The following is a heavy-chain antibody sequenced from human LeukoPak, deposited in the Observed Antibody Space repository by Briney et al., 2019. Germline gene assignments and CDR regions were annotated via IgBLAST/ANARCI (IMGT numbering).Heavy chain of an antibody. D-gene: IGHD1-1*01. CDR1: DGSINNYY. Sequence: SETLSLTCTVTDGSINNYYWNWLRQPPGKGLEWIGYIYDNGSTNYNASLKSRVTMSVDTSKNQFSLKPSSVTAADTAVYYCARLKWGTTSWFDPWGQGTLVTVAS. CDR2: IYDNGST. V-gene: IGHV4-59*08. J-gene: IGHJ5*01. CDR3: ARLKWGTTSWFDP.